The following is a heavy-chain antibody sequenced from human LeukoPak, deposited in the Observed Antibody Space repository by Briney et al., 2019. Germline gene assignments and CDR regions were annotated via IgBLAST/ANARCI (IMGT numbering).Heavy chain of an antibody. D-gene: IGHD2-2*02. CDR2: ISSSSSTI. Sequence: AGGSLRLSCAASGFTFSSYSMNWVRQAPGKGLEWVSYISSSSSTIYYADSVKGRFTISRDNAKNSLYLQMNSLRAEDTAVYYCARDIVVVPAAIPVVPWGKGTTVTVSS. J-gene: IGHJ6*04. V-gene: IGHV3-48*01. CDR1: GFTFSSYS. CDR3: ARDIVVVPAAIPVVP.